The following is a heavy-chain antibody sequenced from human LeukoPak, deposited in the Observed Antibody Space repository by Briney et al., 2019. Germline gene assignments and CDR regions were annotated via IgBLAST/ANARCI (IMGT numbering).Heavy chain of an antibody. Sequence: GSLRLPCSASGFNFGDYALRWGRQAPGKGLEWVGFIRSKAYGGTTEYAASVKGRFTISRDDSKSIAYLQMNSLKTEDTAVYYCTLSGGIYWGQGTLVTVSS. CDR2: IRSKAYGGTT. D-gene: IGHD2-15*01. CDR3: TLSGGIY. V-gene: IGHV3-49*04. CDR1: GFNFGDYA. J-gene: IGHJ4*02.